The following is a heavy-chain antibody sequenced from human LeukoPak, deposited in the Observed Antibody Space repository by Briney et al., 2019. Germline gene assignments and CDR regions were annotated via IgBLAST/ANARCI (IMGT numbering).Heavy chain of an antibody. CDR2: IYYSGNT. J-gene: IGHJ4*02. CDR3: ARDVGATPGYFDY. V-gene: IGHV4-59*01. CDR1: GGSISSYY. D-gene: IGHD1-26*01. Sequence: PSETLSLTCTVSGGSISSYYWNWIRQPPGKGLEWIAYIYYSGNTNYNPSLKSRVTISVDTSKNQFSLKLSSVTAADTAVYYCARDVGATPGYFDYWGQGTLVTVSS.